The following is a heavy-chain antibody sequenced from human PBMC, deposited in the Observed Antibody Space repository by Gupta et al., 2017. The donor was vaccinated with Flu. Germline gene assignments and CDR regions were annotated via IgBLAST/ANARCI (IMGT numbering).Heavy chain of an antibody. CDR2: LYYTAST. J-gene: IGHJ5*02. D-gene: IGHD3-9*01. CDR3: AKTGRTSWFDP. Sequence: QVQLQESGPGMVKPSHPLYLTCTVSGSYITVSVCSFSNVDNYSTWIRQPPGKGLAWIGSLYYTASTYYNPSLTNRVPISVYTSKIQFSLKLNSVTAADTAVYYFAKTGRTSWFDPWGHGSLVTVSS. CDR1: VCSFSNVDNY. V-gene: IGHV4-30-4*01.